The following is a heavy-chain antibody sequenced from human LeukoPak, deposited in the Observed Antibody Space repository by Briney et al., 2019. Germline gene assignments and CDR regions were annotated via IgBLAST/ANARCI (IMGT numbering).Heavy chain of an antibody. CDR2: IDWDDDK. CDR1: GFSLSTSGMC. CDR3: ARIGYSNYDYYCYGMDV. V-gene: IGHV2-70*11. J-gene: IGHJ6*02. Sequence: SGPTLVKPTQTLTLTCTFSGFSLSTSGMCVSWIRQPPGKALEWLARIDWDDDKYYSTSLKTRLTISKDTSKNQVVLTMTNMDPVDTATYYCARIGYSNYDYYCYGMDVWSQGTTVTVSS. D-gene: IGHD4-11*01.